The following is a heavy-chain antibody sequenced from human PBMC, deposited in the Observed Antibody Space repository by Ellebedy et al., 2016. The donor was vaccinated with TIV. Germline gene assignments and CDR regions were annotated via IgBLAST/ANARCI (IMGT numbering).Heavy chain of an antibody. CDR1: GYTFTGYY. D-gene: IGHD3-22*01. J-gene: IGHJ3*02. V-gene: IGHV1-2*02. CDR3: GTWGDSSGYRALNDAFDI. CDR2: INPNSGGT. Sequence: AASVKVSCKASGYTFTGYYVHWVRQAPGQGLEWMGWINPNSGGTNYALKFQGRVTMTRDTSISTAYMELSRLRSDDTAVYYCGTWGDSSGYRALNDAFDIWGQGTMVTVSS.